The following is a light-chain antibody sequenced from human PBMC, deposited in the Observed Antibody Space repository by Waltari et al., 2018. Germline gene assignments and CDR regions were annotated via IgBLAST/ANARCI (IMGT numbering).Light chain of an antibody. V-gene: IGLV2-23*01. J-gene: IGLJ1*01. Sequence: QSALTQPASVSGSPGQSITLSCTGTSNDIGNYDLVSWYQQRPGEAPKLLMYGATKRASGVSNRFSGSKSGKTASLTISGLQTEDEADYYCFSFFAANSVVFGPETKVTVL. CDR3: FSFFAANSVV. CDR2: GAT. CDR1: SNDIGNYDL.